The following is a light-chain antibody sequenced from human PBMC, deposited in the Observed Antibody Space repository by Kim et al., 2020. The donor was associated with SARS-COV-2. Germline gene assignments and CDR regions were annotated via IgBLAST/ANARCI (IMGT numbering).Light chain of an antibody. J-gene: IGLJ3*02. CDR2: GVS. Sequence: QSALTQPASVSGSPAQSITISCTGTSSDVGGYNYVSWYQQHPGNAPKLMIYGVSKRPSGISNRFSGSKPGNTASLTISGLQAEDEADYYCTSYTSSNDWVFGGGTQLTVL. CDR1: SSDVGGYNY. V-gene: IGLV2-14*01. CDR3: TSYTSSNDWV.